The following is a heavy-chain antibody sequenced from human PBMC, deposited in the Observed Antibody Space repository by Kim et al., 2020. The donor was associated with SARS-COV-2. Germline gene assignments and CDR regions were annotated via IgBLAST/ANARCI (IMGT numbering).Heavy chain of an antibody. V-gene: IGHV3-74*01. Sequence: ADSVKGRFTISRDNAKNTLYLQMNSLRAEDTAVYYCARGSAEMATTPIDYWGQGTLVTVSS. CDR3: ARGSAEMATTPIDY. J-gene: IGHJ4*02. D-gene: IGHD5-12*01.